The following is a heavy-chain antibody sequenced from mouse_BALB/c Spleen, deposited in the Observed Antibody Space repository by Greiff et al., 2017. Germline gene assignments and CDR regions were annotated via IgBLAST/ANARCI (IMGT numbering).Heavy chain of an antibody. Sequence: EVQVVESGGGLVQPGGSRKLSCAASGFTFSDYGMAWVRQAPGKGPEWVAFISNLAYSIYYADTVTGRFTISRENAKNTLYLEMSSLRSEDTAMYYCAREEPYYAMDYWGQGTSVTVSS. CDR3: AREEPYYAMDY. CDR2: ISNLAYSI. J-gene: IGHJ4*01. V-gene: IGHV5-15*02. CDR1: GFTFSDYG.